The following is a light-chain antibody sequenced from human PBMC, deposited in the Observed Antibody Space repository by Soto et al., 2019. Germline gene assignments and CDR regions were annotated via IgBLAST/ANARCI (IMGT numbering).Light chain of an antibody. Sequence: TVLTQPPVTLSLSPGERATLSCRASQSVGGNVAWYQQKPGQAPKLLISGASSRAPGIPDRFSGSGSGADFTLSISRLEPEDFALYYCQHYAAAPITFGQGTRLDI. CDR3: QHYAAAPIT. V-gene: IGKV3-20*01. J-gene: IGKJ5*01. CDR2: GAS. CDR1: QSVGGN.